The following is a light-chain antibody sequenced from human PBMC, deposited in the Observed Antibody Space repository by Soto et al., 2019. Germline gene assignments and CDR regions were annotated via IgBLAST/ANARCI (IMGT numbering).Light chain of an antibody. Sequence: EIVFTQSPATLSFSPGERATLSCRASQTVSSSLAWYQQKPGQAPRLLIYEVSNRATGIPARFSGSGSGADFTLTISSLEPGDFALYYCQQHINWPLTLGGGTKVDIK. V-gene: IGKV3-11*01. CDR1: QTVSSS. CDR3: QQHINWPLT. CDR2: EVS. J-gene: IGKJ4*01.